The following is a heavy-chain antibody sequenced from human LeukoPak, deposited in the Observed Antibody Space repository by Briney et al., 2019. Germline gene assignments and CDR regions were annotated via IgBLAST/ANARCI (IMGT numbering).Heavy chain of an antibody. Sequence: PSETLSLTCAVYGGSFSGYYWSWIRQPPGKGLEWIGEINHSGSTNYNPSLKSRVTISVDTSKNQFSLKLSSVTAADTALYYCARFAVAARGANWFDPWGQGTLVTVSS. V-gene: IGHV4-34*01. CDR1: GGSFSGYY. CDR3: ARFAVAARGANWFDP. CDR2: INHSGST. J-gene: IGHJ5*02. D-gene: IGHD2-15*01.